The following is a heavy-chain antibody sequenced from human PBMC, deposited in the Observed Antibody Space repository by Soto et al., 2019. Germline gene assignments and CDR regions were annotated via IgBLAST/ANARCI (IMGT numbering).Heavy chain of an antibody. Sequence: QVQLVQSGAEVKKPGSSVKVSCKASGGTFSSYTISWVRQAPGQGLEWMGRIIPILGIANYAQKFQGRVTITADKSTSTAYMELSSLRSEDTAVYYCASSGGYSSSWYHFDYWGQGTLVTVSS. V-gene: IGHV1-69*02. CDR1: GGTFSSYT. CDR3: ASSGGYSSSWYHFDY. CDR2: IIPILGIA. D-gene: IGHD6-13*01. J-gene: IGHJ4*02.